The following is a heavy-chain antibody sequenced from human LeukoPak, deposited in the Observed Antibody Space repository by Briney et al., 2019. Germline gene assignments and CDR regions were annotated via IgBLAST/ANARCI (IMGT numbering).Heavy chain of an antibody. D-gene: IGHD3-22*01. CDR2: IKQDGSEK. CDR3: ARSTLITMIVVVTTRGDAFDI. V-gene: IGHV3-7*01. J-gene: IGHJ3*02. Sequence: GGSLRLSCAASGFTFSSYWMSWVRQAPGKGLEWVANIKQDGSEKYYVDSVKGRFTISRDNAKNSLYLQMNSLRAEDTAVYYCARSTLITMIVVVTTRGDAFDIWGQGTMVTVSS. CDR1: GFTFSSYW.